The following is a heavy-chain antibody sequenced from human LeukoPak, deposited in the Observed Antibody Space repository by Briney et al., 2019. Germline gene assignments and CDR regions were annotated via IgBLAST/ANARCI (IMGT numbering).Heavy chain of an antibody. CDR1: GYTFTGYY. V-gene: IGHV1-2*02. J-gene: IGHJ6*03. CDR2: INPNSGGT. CDR3: ASYRYSSGWRGYYYYYMDV. D-gene: IGHD6-19*01. Sequence: GASVKVSCKASGYTFTGYYMHWVRQAPGQGLEWMGWINPNSGGTNYAQKFQGRVTMTRDTSISTDCMELSRLRSDDTAVYYCASYRYSSGWRGYYYYYMDVWGKGTTVTVSS.